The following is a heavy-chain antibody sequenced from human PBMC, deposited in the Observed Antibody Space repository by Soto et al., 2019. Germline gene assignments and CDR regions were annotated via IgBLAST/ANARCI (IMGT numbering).Heavy chain of an antibody. V-gene: IGHV3-48*01. J-gene: IGHJ6*02. CDR3: AFGEGSRYSYYGMDV. CDR2: ISSSSSTI. D-gene: IGHD3-10*01. Sequence: EVQLVESGGGLVQRGGSLRLSCAASGLTFSSYSMNWVRQAPGKGLEWVSYISSSSSTIYYADSVKGRFTISRDNAKNSLYLEVKSLRAGETAVYCCAFGEGSRYSYYGMDVWGQGTTVTVSS. CDR1: GLTFSSYS.